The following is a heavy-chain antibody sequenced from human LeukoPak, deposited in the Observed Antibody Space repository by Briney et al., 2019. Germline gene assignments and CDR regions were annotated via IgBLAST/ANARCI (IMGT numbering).Heavy chain of an antibody. Sequence: GGSLRLSCAASGFTFSSYGMHWVRQAPGKGLEWVAFIRYDGSNKYYADSVKGRFTISRDNSKNTLYLQMNSLRAEDTAVYYCAKVGDNRGLYYYYYMDVWGKGTTVTVSS. D-gene: IGHD3-10*01. CDR2: IRYDGSNK. CDR3: AKVGDNRGLYYYYYMDV. V-gene: IGHV3-30*02. J-gene: IGHJ6*03. CDR1: GFTFSSYG.